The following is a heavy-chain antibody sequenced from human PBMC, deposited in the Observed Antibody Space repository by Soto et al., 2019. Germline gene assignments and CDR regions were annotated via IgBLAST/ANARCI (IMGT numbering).Heavy chain of an antibody. CDR1: GYTFTSYA. J-gene: IGHJ6*02. V-gene: IGHV1-3*01. CDR3: ARDGGYSYGTYYYYGMDV. Sequence: GASVKVSCKASGYTFTSYAMHWVRQAPGQRLEWMGWINAGNGNTKYSQKFQGRVTITRDTSASTAYMELSSLRSEDTAVYYCARDGGYSYGTYYYYGMDVWGQGTTVTVSS. CDR2: INAGNGNT. D-gene: IGHD5-18*01.